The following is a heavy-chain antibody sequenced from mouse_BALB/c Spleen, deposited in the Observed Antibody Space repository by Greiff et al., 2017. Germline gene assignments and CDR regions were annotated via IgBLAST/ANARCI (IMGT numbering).Heavy chain of an antibody. Sequence: EVKLMESGGDLVKPGGSLKLSCAASGFTFSSYGMSWVRQTPDKRLEWVATISSGGSYTYYPDSVKGRFTISRDNPKNTLYLQMSSLKSEDTAMYYCAREDRYDFDYWGQGTTLTVSS. V-gene: IGHV5-6*01. D-gene: IGHD2-14*01. CDR3: AREDRYDFDY. J-gene: IGHJ2*01. CDR2: ISSGGSYT. CDR1: GFTFSSYG.